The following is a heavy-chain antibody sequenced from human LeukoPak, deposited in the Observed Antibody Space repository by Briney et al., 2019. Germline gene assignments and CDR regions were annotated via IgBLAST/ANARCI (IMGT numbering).Heavy chain of an antibody. J-gene: IGHJ4*02. CDR1: GFTFSSYS. V-gene: IGHV3-21*01. Sequence: GGSLRLSCAASGFTFSSYSMNWVRQAPGKGLEWVSSISSSSSYIYYADSVKGRFTISRDNSKDTLYLQMNSLRAEDTAVYYCARGRSPYYFDYWGQGTLVTVSS. CDR2: ISSSSSYI. CDR3: ARGRSPYYFDY.